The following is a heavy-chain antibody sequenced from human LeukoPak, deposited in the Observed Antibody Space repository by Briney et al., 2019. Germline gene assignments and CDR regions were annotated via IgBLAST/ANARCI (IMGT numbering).Heavy chain of an antibody. CDR3: AKDLGGSDHY. CDR2: ISYDGSNK. J-gene: IGHJ4*02. D-gene: IGHD1-26*01. Sequence: PGGSLRLSCAASGFTFSSYGMHWVRQAPGKGLEWVAVISYDGSNKYYADSVKGRFTISRDNSKNTLYLQMNSLRAEDTAVYYCAKDLGGSDHYWGQGTLVTVSS. CDR1: GFTFSSYG. V-gene: IGHV3-30*18.